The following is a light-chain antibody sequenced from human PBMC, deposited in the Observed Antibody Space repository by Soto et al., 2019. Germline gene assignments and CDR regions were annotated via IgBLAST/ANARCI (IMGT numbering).Light chain of an antibody. J-gene: IGKJ1*01. CDR3: LQDHDDSWT. CDR1: QSISNY. CDR2: AAS. V-gene: IGKV1-39*01. Sequence: DIQMTQSPSSLSASVGDRVSITCRASQSISNYLNWYQQKPGKAPKVLIYAASSLQSGVPSRFSGSGSGTDFTLTVSSLQPEDFATYYCLQDHDDSWTFGQGTKVDI.